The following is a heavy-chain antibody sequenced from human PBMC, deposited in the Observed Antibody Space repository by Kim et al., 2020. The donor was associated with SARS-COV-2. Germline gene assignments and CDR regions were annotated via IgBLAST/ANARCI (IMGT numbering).Heavy chain of an antibody. Sequence: GGSLRLSCAASGFTFSAYSMNWVRQSPGKGLEWISFISGDSKLQYYADSLKGRVTISRDNANNSLFLQMNSLRDEDTAVYYCVRVAAYRGQSYYYAMDVWGQGTTVTVSS. CDR1: GFTFSAYS. D-gene: IGHD3-16*01. V-gene: IGHV3-21*05. CDR2: ISGDSKLQ. J-gene: IGHJ6*02. CDR3: VRVAAYRGQSYYYAMDV.